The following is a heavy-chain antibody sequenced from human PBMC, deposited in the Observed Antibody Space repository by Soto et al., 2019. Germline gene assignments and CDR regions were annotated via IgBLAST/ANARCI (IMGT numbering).Heavy chain of an antibody. Sequence: QVQLVESGGGVVQPGRSLRLSCAASGFTFSSYGMHWVRQAPGKGLEWVAVISYDGSNKYYADSVKGRFIISRDNSKNTLYLQMNSLRAEDTAVYYCAKGGSYWLALGYFDYWGQGTLVTVSS. V-gene: IGHV3-30*18. D-gene: IGHD1-26*01. CDR3: AKGGSYWLALGYFDY. CDR1: GFTFSSYG. J-gene: IGHJ4*02. CDR2: ISYDGSNK.